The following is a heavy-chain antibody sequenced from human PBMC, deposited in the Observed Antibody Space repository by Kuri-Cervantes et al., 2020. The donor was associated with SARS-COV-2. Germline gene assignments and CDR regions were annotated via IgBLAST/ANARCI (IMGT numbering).Heavy chain of an antibody. Sequence: GESLKISCTASAFTFSSYSMNWVRQAPGKGLEWVGRIKSMTDDGTVAYAAPVKGRFTISRDDSKNTAYLQMNSLKTEDTAVYYCTRRTVAGIDYWGQGTLVTVSS. CDR1: AFTFSSYS. D-gene: IGHD6-19*01. CDR3: TRRTVAGIDY. J-gene: IGHJ4*02. CDR2: IKSMTDDGTV. V-gene: IGHV3-15*01.